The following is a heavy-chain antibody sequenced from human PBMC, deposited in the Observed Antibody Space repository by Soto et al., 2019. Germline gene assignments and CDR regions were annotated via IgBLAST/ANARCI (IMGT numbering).Heavy chain of an antibody. D-gene: IGHD1-26*01. CDR3: GRGRSGQIVVFY. V-gene: IGHV1-2*02. Sequence: ASVKVSCKASGYTFTGHYIHWVRQAPEQGPEWMGEIGPESGATRYAQKFQGRVTMTRDMSITTAYMELNNLSPDDTAVYFCGRGRSGQIVVFYWGQGTPVTVSS. CDR2: IGPESGAT. J-gene: IGHJ4*02. CDR1: GYTFTGHY.